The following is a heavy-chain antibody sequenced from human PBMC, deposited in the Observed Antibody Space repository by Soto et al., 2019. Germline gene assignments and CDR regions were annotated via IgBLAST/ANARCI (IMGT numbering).Heavy chain of an antibody. J-gene: IGHJ4*02. CDR1: GGSISSSSYY. V-gene: IGHV4-39*01. CDR3: AKHKRYCSSTCCYHPDFDY. Sequence: QLQLQESGPGLVKPSETLSLTCTVSGGSISSSSYYWGWIRQPPGKGLEWIGSIYYSWSTYYNPSIKRRVAISVDTSKNQFSLNLSSVTAAYTAVYYCAKHKRYCSSTCCYHPDFDYWGQGTLVTVSS. CDR2: IYYSWST. D-gene: IGHD2-2*01.